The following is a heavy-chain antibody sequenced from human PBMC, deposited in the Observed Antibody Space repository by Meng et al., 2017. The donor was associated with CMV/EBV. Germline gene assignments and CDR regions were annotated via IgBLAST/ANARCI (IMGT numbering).Heavy chain of an antibody. CDR2: IKSKTDGGTT. CDR1: GFTFSNAW. J-gene: IGHJ4*02. Sequence: GESLKISCAASGFTFSNAWMSWVRQAPGKGLEWVGRIKSKTDGGTTDYAAPVKGRFTISRDDSKNTLYLQMNSLKTEDTAVYYCHMMIVQDHWGQGTLVTVSS. V-gene: IGHV3-15*01. CDR3: HMMIVQDH. D-gene: IGHD3-22*01.